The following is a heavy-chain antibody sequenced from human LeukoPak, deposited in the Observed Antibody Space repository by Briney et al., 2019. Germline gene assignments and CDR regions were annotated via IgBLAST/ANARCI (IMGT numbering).Heavy chain of an antibody. Sequence: GASVKVSCKASGYTFTDYYMHWVRQAPGQGLEWMGWINPNSSGTNYAQKFQGTVTMTRDTSISTAYMELSRLRSDDTAVYYCAREIVVVPAAIPIKGDWFDPWGQGTLVTVSS. J-gene: IGHJ5*02. V-gene: IGHV1-2*02. CDR3: AREIVVVPAAIPIKGDWFDP. CDR1: GYTFTDYY. D-gene: IGHD2-2*02. CDR2: INPNSSGT.